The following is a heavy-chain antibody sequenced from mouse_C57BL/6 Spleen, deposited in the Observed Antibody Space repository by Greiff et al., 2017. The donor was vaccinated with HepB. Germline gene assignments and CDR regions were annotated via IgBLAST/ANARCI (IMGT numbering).Heavy chain of an antibody. CDR2: INPGSGGT. D-gene: IGHD1-1*01. V-gene: IGHV1-54*01. CDR1: GYAFTNYL. CDR3: ARIVVGEGYAMDY. J-gene: IGHJ4*01. Sequence: QVQLQQSGAELVRPGTSVKVSCKASGYAFTNYLIEWVKQRPGQGLEWIGVINPGSGGTNYNEKFKGKATLTADKSSSTAHMQLSSLTSEDSAVYFCARIVVGEGYAMDYWGQGTSVTVSS.